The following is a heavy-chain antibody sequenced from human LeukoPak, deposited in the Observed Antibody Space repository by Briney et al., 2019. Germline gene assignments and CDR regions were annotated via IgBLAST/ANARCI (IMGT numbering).Heavy chain of an antibody. Sequence: PSEALSLTCTVSGGSISSSGSYWGWIRQPPGKGLEWIGSVYYSGNTYNPSLKSRVTISVDTSKNQFSLNLTSVNAADTAIYYCARVMAARREDLNWFDPWGQGTLVTVSS. CDR2: VYYSGNT. J-gene: IGHJ5*02. D-gene: IGHD6-6*01. CDR3: ARVMAARREDLNWFDP. V-gene: IGHV4-39*07. CDR1: GGSISSSGSY.